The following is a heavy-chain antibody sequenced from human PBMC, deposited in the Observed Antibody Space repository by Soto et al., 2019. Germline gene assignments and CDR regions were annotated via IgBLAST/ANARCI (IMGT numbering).Heavy chain of an antibody. V-gene: IGHV4-34*01. D-gene: IGHD2-15*01. CDR1: GGSFSGYY. J-gene: IGHJ4*02. CDR2: INHSGST. Sequence: SETLSLTCAVYGGSFSGYYWSWIRQPPGKGLEWIGEINHSGSTNYNPSLKSRVTISVDTSKNQFSLKLSSVTAADTAVYYCARHSSWYCSGGSCYYYFDYWGQGTLVTVSS. CDR3: ARHSSWYCSGGSCYYYFDY.